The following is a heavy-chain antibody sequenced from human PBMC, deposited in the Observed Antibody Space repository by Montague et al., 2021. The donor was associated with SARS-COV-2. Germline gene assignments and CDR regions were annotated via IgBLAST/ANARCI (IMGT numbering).Heavy chain of an antibody. CDR2: IYSNDEK. Sequence: PALVKPTQTLTLTCTFSGFSLSTPNVGVGWIRQPPGKALEWVAVIYSNDEKRYSPSLRNRLTITKDTAKNQVVLSLTYVDPVGTATYYCAHLIRYYDIFTGIPFDYWGQGSQVTVSS. V-gene: IGHV2-5*01. CDR1: GFSLSTPNVG. CDR3: AHLIRYYDIFTGIPFDY. J-gene: IGHJ4*02. D-gene: IGHD3-9*01.